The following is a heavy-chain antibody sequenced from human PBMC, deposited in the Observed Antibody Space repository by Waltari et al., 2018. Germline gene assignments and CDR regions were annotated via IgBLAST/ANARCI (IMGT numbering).Heavy chain of an antibody. CDR3: ASVSGSNSDRDYYYYYMDV. J-gene: IGHJ6*03. CDR2: IYYSGST. V-gene: IGHV4-59*01. D-gene: IGHD1-26*01. Sequence: QVQLQESGPGLVKPSETLSLTCTVSGGSISCYYWSWIRQPPGKGLEWIGYIYYSGSTNYNPALKSRVTISVDTSKNQFSLKLSSVTAADTAVYYCASVSGSNSDRDYYYYYMDVWGKGTTVTVSS. CDR1: GGSISCYY.